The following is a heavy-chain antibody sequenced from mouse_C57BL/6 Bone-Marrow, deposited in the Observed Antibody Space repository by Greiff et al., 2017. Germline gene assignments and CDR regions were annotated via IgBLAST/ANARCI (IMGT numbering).Heavy chain of an antibody. CDR3: TRRGDYDVLYWYFDV. V-gene: IGHV1-15*01. D-gene: IGHD2-4*01. CDR1: GYTFTDYE. J-gene: IGHJ1*03. Sequence: QVQLQQSGAELVRPGASVTLSCKASGYTFTDYEMHWVKQTPVHGLEWIGAIDPETGGTAYNQKFKGKAILTADKSSSTAYMELRSLTSEDSAVYYCTRRGDYDVLYWYFDVWGTGTTVTVSS. CDR2: IDPETGGT.